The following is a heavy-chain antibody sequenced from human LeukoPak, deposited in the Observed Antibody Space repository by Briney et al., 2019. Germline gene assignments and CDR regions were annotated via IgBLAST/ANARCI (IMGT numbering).Heavy chain of an antibody. CDR2: ISGSAGST. V-gene: IGHV3-23*01. CDR1: GFTFSSYA. CDR3: AKAKGWLQIFDY. J-gene: IGHJ4*02. D-gene: IGHD6-19*01. Sequence: PGGSLRLSCAASGFTFSSYAMSWVRQAPGKGLEWVSTISGSAGSTYYADSVKGRFTLSRDNSKNTLYLQMNSLRAEDTAVYYCAKAKGWLQIFDYWGQGTLVIVSS.